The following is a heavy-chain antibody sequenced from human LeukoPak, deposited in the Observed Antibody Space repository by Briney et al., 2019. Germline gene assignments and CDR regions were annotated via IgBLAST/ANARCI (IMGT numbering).Heavy chain of an antibody. V-gene: IGHV4-59*01. CDR3: ARGGFDSSAYYNYFDS. Sequence: SETLPLTCTVSGGSISSYYWSWIRQPPGKGLEWIGYIHYSGTTNYNPSLKSRVTISVGTSNNQFSLTLRSVTAADTAVYYCARGGFDSSAYYNYFDSWGQGTLVTVSS. D-gene: IGHD3-22*01. J-gene: IGHJ4*02. CDR1: GGSISSYY. CDR2: IHYSGTT.